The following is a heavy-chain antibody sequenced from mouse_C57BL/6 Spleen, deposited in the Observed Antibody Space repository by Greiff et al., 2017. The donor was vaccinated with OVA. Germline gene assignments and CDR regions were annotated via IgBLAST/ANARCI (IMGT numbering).Heavy chain of an antibody. Sequence: EVQGVESGEGLVKPGGSLKLSCAASGFTFSSYAMSWVRQTPEKRLEWVAYISSGGDYIYYADTVKGRFTISRDNARNTLYLQMSSLKSEDTAMYYCTRESGTGYYFDYWGQGTTLTVSS. J-gene: IGHJ2*01. D-gene: IGHD4-1*01. V-gene: IGHV5-9-1*02. CDR3: TRESGTGYYFDY. CDR1: GFTFSSYA. CDR2: ISSGGDYI.